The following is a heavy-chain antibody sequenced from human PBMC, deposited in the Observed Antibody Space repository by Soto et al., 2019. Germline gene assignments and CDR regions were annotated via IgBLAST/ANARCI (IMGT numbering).Heavy chain of an antibody. CDR1: GYTFTSHD. J-gene: IGHJ4*02. Sequence: ASVKVSCKASGYTFTSHDINWVRQATGQGLEWMGWLNPNSGNIGYAQRFQGRVTMTRDTAIRTAYMEVSSLRSDDTAVYYCARGRASGSYYLLDYWGQGTLVTVSS. V-gene: IGHV1-8*01. CDR2: LNPNSGNI. CDR3: ARGRASGSYYLLDY. D-gene: IGHD3-10*01.